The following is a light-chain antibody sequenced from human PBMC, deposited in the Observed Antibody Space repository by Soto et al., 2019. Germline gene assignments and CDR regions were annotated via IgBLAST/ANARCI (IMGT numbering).Light chain of an antibody. V-gene: IGKV3-20*01. CDR2: GAS. Sequence: EIVLTQSPGTLSLSPGERATLSCRASQSVSSSYLAWYQQKPGQAPRLLIYGASSRATGIPGRFSGSGSGTDFTLTISRLEPEDFAVDDCQQYGSSPWTFGQGTKVEIK. CDR1: QSVSSSY. CDR3: QQYGSSPWT. J-gene: IGKJ1*01.